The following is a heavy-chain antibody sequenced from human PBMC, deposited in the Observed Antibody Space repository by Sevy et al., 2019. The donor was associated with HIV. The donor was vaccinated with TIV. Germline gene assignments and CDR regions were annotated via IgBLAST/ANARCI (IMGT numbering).Heavy chain of an antibody. Sequence: GGSLRLSCAASGFAFSTHAMHWVRQAPGKGLEWVAVISYEGTETFYAASVVGRFTSSRDNSKNMLSLQINSLKPEDTAVYYCARDGGYSIKWYPLYWGHGTLVNVSS. CDR3: ARDGGYSIKWYPLY. CDR2: ISYEGTET. D-gene: IGHD1-26*01. V-gene: IGHV3-30-3*01. J-gene: IGHJ4*01. CDR1: GFAFSTHA.